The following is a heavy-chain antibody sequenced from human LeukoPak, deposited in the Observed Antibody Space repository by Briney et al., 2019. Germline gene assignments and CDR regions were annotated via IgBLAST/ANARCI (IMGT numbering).Heavy chain of an antibody. CDR2: FSGSGGGT. CDR1: GFTVSSNS. Sequence: GGSLRLSCTVSGFTVSSNSMSWVRQAPGKGLEWVSSFSGSGGGTYYADSVKGRFTISRDNSKNTLYLQMNSLRAEDTAVYYCAKDRQYMSSWYGAGDSWGQGTLVTVSS. CDR3: AKDRQYMSSWYGAGDS. J-gene: IGHJ4*02. V-gene: IGHV3-23*01. D-gene: IGHD6-13*01.